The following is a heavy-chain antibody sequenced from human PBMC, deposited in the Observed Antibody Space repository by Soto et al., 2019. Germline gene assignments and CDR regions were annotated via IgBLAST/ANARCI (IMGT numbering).Heavy chain of an antibody. D-gene: IGHD5-12*01. Sequence: ASVKVSCKASGYTFTSYYMHWVRQAPGQGLEWMGIINPSGGSTSYAQKFRGRVTMTRDTSTSTVYMELSSLRSEDTAVYYCARSGEYSGYDFEXXXNXFDIWGQGTMVTXSS. CDR3: ARSGEYSGYDFEXXXNXFDI. CDR1: GYTFTSYY. J-gene: IGHJ3*02. CDR2: INPSGGST. V-gene: IGHV1-46*03.